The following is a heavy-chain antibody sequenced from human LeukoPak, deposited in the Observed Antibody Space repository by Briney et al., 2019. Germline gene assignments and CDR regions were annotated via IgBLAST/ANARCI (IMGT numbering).Heavy chain of an antibody. V-gene: IGHV1-8*03. D-gene: IGHD3-3*01. CDR2: MNANSGNT. Sequence: ASVKVSCKASGYTFTSYDINWVRQATGQGLEWMGWMNANSGNTGYAQKFQGRVTITRNTSISTAYMELSSLRSEDTAVYYCARDSRYYDFWSGYYTGGFDYWGQGTLVTVSS. J-gene: IGHJ4*02. CDR1: GYTFTSYD. CDR3: ARDSRYYDFWSGYYTGGFDY.